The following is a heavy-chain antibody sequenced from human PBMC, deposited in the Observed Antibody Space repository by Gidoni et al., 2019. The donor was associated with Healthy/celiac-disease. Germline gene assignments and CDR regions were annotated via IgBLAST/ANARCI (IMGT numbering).Heavy chain of an antibody. V-gene: IGHV1-24*01. CDR3: ATPEGSGGSPRGNDAFDI. J-gene: IGHJ3*02. D-gene: IGHD2-15*01. Sequence: QVQLVQSGAEVKKPGASVKVSCKVSGYTLTESSMHWVRQAPGKGLEWMGGFDPEDGETIYAQKFQGRATMTEDTSTDTAYMELSSLRSEDTAVYYCATPEGSGGSPRGNDAFDIWGQGTMVTVSS. CDR2: FDPEDGET. CDR1: GYTLTESS.